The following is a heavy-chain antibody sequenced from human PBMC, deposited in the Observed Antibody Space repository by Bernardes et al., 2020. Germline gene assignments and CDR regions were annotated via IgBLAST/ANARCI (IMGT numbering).Heavy chain of an antibody. J-gene: IGHJ4*02. CDR1: GNTFPSYA. CDR3: ARADYDILTGYFAVSNYYFDY. D-gene: IGHD3-9*01. Sequence: ASVKVSCKGSGNTFPSYAMNWVRQAPGQGLEWMGWINTNTGNPTYAPGFTGRFVFSSDTSVSTTYLQISSLKPEDTAVYYCARADYDILTGYFAVSNYYFDYWGQGTLVTVSS. CDR2: INTNTGNP. V-gene: IGHV7-4-1*02.